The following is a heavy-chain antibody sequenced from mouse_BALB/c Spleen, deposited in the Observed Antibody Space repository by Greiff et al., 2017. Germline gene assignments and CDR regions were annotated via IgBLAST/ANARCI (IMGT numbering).Heavy chain of an antibody. CDR3: ARSITTVVEYYFDY. V-gene: IGHV5-17*02. CDR1: GFTFSSFG. J-gene: IGHJ2*01. Sequence: EVKLVESGGGLVQPGGSRKLSCAASGFTFSSFGMHWVRQAPEKGLEWVAYISSGSSTIYYADTVKGRFTISRDNPKNTLFLQMTSLRSEDTAMYYCARSITTVVEYYFDYWGQGTTLTVSS. D-gene: IGHD1-1*01. CDR2: ISSGSSTI.